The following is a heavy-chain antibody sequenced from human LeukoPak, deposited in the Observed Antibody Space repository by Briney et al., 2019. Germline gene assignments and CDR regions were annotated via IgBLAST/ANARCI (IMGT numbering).Heavy chain of an antibody. CDR2: ISAYNGNT. CDR1: GYTFTSYG. J-gene: IGHJ4*02. CDR3: TLLLWFGELSSRPHDY. Sequence: GASVKVSCKASGYTFTSYGISWVRQAPGQGLEWMGWISAYNGNTNYAQKLQGRVTMTTDTSTSTAYMELRSLRSDDTAVYYCTLLLWFGELSSRPHDYWGQGTLVTVSS. V-gene: IGHV1-18*01. D-gene: IGHD3-10*01.